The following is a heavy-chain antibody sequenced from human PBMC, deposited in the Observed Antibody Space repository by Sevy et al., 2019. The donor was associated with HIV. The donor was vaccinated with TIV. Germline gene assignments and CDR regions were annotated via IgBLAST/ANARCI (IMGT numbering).Heavy chain of an antibody. D-gene: IGHD3-10*01. CDR2: ISGSGNT. Sequence: GGSLRLSCAASGFTFSSYAMRWVRQAPGKGLEWVSAISGSGNTYYADSVKGRLTISRGNAKNTLFLQMNSLRAEDTAVYYCATDRCHIIRVRGVVIFDYWGQGTLVTVSS. CDR3: ATDRCHIIRVRGVVIFDY. V-gene: IGHV3-23*01. CDR1: GFTFSSYA. J-gene: IGHJ4*02.